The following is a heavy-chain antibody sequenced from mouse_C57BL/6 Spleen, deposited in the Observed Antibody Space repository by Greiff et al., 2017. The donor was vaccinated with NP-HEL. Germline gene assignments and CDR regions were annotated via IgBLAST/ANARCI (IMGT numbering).Heavy chain of an antibody. D-gene: IGHD2-5*01. CDR2: ISYSGST. Sequence: DVMLVESGPGLAKPSQTLSLTCSVTGYSITSDYWNWIRKFPGNKLEYMGYISYSGSTYYNPSLKSRISITRDTSKNQYYLQLNSVTTEDTATYYCASAYYSNYLNWYFDVWGTGTTVTVSS. CDR1: GYSITSDY. V-gene: IGHV3-8*01. CDR3: ASAYYSNYLNWYFDV. J-gene: IGHJ1*03.